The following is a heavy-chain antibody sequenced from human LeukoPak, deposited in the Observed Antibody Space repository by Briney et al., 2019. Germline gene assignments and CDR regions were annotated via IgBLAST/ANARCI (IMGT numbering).Heavy chain of an antibody. J-gene: IGHJ5*02. D-gene: IGHD2-2*01. Sequence: ASVKVSCRASGYRFTSYGISWVRQAPGQGLEWMGGISANDGSANYTQRLQGRVTMTTDTSTSTAYMEIMDLRSDDTAVYDGARGVVVHYTWFDPWGQGTLGTVSS. CDR3: ARGVVVHYTWFDP. V-gene: IGHV1-18*01. CDR2: ISANDGSA. CDR1: GYRFTSYG.